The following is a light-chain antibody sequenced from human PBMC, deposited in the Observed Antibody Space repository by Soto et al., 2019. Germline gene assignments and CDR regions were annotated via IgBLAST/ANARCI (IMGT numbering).Light chain of an antibody. CDR1: TSNIGTFY. Sequence: QSVLTQPPSASSTPGQTVTISCSGSTSNIGTFYVYWYQYLPGTAPKLLIYLGDQRASGVSDRFSGSKSGTSASLAINGLRSDDEADYYCAAWDDNLNAYVFGSGTKLTVL. V-gene: IGLV1-47*02. CDR3: AAWDDNLNAYV. J-gene: IGLJ1*01. CDR2: LGD.